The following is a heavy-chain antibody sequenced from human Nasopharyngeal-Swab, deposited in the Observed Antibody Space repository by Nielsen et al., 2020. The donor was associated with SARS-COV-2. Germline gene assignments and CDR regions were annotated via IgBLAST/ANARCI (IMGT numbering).Heavy chain of an antibody. CDR3: ARDSEYSSGWFDY. CDR1: GGSIRSSSYY. V-gene: IGHV4-39*07. CDR2: IYYSGST. J-gene: IGHJ5*01. D-gene: IGHD6-19*01. Sequence: SETLSLTCTVSGGSIRSSSYYWGWIRQPPGKGLEWIGSIYYSGSTYYNPSLKSRVTISVDTSKNQFSLKLSSVTAADTAVYYCARDSEYSSGWFDYWGQGTLVTVSS.